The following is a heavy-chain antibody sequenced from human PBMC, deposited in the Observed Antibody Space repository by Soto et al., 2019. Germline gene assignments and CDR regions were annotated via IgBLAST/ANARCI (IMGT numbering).Heavy chain of an antibody. Sequence: EVQLVESGGGLVQPGRSLRLSCAASGFTFDDYAMHWVRQAPGKGLEWVSGISWNSGSIGYADSVKGRFTISRDNAKNALYLQMNSLRAEDTALYYCAKDLPRARDRGYGDPLYYYYYMDVWGKGTTVTVSS. J-gene: IGHJ6*03. CDR2: ISWNSGSI. CDR3: AKDLPRARDRGYGDPLYYYYYMDV. V-gene: IGHV3-9*01. D-gene: IGHD4-17*01. CDR1: GFTFDDYA.